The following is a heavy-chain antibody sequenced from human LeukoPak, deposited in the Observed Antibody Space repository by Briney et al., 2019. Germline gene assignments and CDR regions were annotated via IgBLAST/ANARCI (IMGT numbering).Heavy chain of an antibody. CDR1: GFTFSSYA. D-gene: IGHD4-17*01. J-gene: IGHJ4*02. Sequence: TGGSLRLSCAASGFTFSSYAMSWVRQAPGKGLEWVSAISGSGGSTYYADSVKGRFTISRDNSKNTLYLQMNSLRAEDTAVYYCAKLPYGDYYFDYWGQGTLVTVSS. CDR2: ISGSGGST. CDR3: AKLPYGDYYFDY. V-gene: IGHV3-23*01.